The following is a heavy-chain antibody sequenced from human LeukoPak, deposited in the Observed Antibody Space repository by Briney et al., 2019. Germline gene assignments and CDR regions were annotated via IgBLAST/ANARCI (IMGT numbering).Heavy chain of an antibody. Sequence: GGSLRLSCAASGFTFSSYWMSWVRQAPGKGLEWVANIKQDGSEKNYVDSVKGRFTISRDNAKNSLYLQMNSLRAEDTAVYYCARDLWPDSSSSTGPFGYWGQGTLVTVSS. CDR1: GFTFSSYW. V-gene: IGHV3-7*03. D-gene: IGHD6-6*01. CDR2: IKQDGSEK. J-gene: IGHJ4*02. CDR3: ARDLWPDSSSSTGPFGY.